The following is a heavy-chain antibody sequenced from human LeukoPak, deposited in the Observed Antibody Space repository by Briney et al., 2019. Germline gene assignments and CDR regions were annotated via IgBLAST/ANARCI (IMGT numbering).Heavy chain of an antibody. Sequence: GGSLRLSCAVSGITLSNYGMSWVRQAPGKGLEWVAGISGSGGATNYADSVKGRFNISRDHPKNTLYLQMNSLRVEDTAVYFCAKRGVVIRVILVGFHEEAYYFDSWGQGALVTVSS. V-gene: IGHV3-23*01. J-gene: IGHJ4*02. CDR3: AKRGVVIRVILVGFHEEAYYFDS. CDR1: GITLSNYG. CDR2: ISGSGGAT. D-gene: IGHD3-22*01.